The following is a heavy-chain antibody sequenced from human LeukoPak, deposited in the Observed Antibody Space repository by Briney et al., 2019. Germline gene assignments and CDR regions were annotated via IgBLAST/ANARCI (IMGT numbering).Heavy chain of an antibody. CDR3: ATNRPHYYYDSSRPFDY. CDR2: IVVGSGNT. D-gene: IGHD3-22*01. CDR1: GFTFTSSA. Sequence: SVKVSCKASGFTFTSSAVQWVRQARGQRLEWIGWIVVGSGNTNYAQKFQERVTITRDMSTSTAYMELSSLRSEDTAAYYCATNRPHYYYDSSRPFDYWGQGTLVTVSS. V-gene: IGHV1-58*01. J-gene: IGHJ4*02.